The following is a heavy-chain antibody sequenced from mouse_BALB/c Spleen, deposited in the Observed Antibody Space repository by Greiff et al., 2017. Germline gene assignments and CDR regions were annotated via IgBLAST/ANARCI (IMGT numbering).Heavy chain of an antibody. CDR1: GYTFTSYW. V-gene: IGHV1-7*01. D-gene: IGHD2-10*01. CDR3: ARTLLYYYAMDY. CDR2: INPSTGYT. Sequence: QVQLQESGAELAKPGASVKMSCKASGYTFTSYWMHWVKQRPGQGLEWIGYINPSTGYTEYNQKFKDKATLTADKSSSTAYMQLSSLTSEDSAVYYCARTLLYYYAMDYWGQGTSVTVSS. J-gene: IGHJ4*01.